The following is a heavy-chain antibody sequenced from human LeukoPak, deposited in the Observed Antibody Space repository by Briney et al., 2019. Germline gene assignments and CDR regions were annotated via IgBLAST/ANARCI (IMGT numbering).Heavy chain of an antibody. CDR2: IYPGDSDT. CDR3: ARQSIAVAGTVDY. V-gene: IGHV5-51*01. Sequence: GESLQISCKGSGYIFGNYWIGWVRQMPGKGLEWMGIIYPGDSDTRYSPSFQGQVTISADKSISTAYLQWSSLKASDTAMYYCARQSIAVAGTVDYWGQGTLVTVSS. CDR1: GYIFGNYW. J-gene: IGHJ4*02. D-gene: IGHD6-19*01.